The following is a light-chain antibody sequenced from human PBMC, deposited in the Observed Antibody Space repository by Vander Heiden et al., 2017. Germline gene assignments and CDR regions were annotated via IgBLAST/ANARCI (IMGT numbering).Light chain of an antibody. CDR1: QSISSW. V-gene: IGKV1-5*01. CDR2: DAS. J-gene: IGKJ2*01. Sequence: DIQLSLSPSTLSASVRDSVTITCRARQSISSWLAWYQQKPGKAPKLLIYDASSLESGVPSRFSGSGSGTEFTLTISSLQPDDFATYYCQQYNSYSYTFGQGTKLEIK. CDR3: QQYNSYSYT.